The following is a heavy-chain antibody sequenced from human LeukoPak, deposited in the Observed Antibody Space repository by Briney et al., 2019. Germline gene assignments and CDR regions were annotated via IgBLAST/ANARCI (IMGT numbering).Heavy chain of an antibody. V-gene: IGHV3-21*05. CDR1: GFTFSSYS. Sequence: GGSLRLSCAASGFTFSSYSMNWVRQAPGKGLEWVSYISSSSSYTNYADSVKGRFTISRDNAKNSLYLQMNSLRAEDTAVYYCAREEDTAMVGGMDVWGKGTTVTVSS. D-gene: IGHD5-18*01. J-gene: IGHJ6*04. CDR2: ISSSSSYT. CDR3: AREEDTAMVGGMDV.